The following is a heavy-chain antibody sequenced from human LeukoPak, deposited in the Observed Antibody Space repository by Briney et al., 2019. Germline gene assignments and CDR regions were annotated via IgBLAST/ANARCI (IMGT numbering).Heavy chain of an antibody. CDR3: ARGQGVTMITVGKNWLDP. CDR1: GGSFTDYY. Sequence: SETLSLTCAVYGGSFTDYYRNWLRQTPGKGLEWIGEINHSGSTNYNPSLKSRVTLSVDTCKNQFSLKLSSVTAADTAVYYCARGQGVTMITVGKNWLDPWGQGTLVTVSS. D-gene: IGHD3-22*01. V-gene: IGHV4-34*01. CDR2: INHSGST. J-gene: IGHJ5*02.